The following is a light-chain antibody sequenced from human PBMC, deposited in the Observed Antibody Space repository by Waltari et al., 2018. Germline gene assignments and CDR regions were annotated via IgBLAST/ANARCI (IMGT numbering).Light chain of an antibody. CDR3: QVWDSGSDRSGVV. CDR1: NIGSHS. Sequence: SYVLTQPPSVSVAPGQTATITCRGSNIGSHSVSWYQQKTGQAPVLIIHFDRDWPSGIPGRFSASNSGNTATLTIGGVEAGDEADYYCQVWDSGSDRSGVVFGGGTKLTVL. V-gene: IGLV3-21*04. CDR2: FDR. J-gene: IGLJ2*01.